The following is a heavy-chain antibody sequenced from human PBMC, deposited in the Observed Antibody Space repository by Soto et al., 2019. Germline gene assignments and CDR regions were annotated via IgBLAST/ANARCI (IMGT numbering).Heavy chain of an antibody. V-gene: IGHV4-59*01. CDR2: IYYSGST. CDR1: GGSISSYY. J-gene: IGHJ4*02. D-gene: IGHD5-18*01. Sequence: SETLSLTCTVSGGSISSYYWSWIRQPPGKGLEWIGYIYYSGSTNYNPSLKSRVTISVDTSKNQFSLKLSSVTAADTAVYYCARERSYSYAHFDYWGQGTLVTVSS. CDR3: ARERSYSYAHFDY.